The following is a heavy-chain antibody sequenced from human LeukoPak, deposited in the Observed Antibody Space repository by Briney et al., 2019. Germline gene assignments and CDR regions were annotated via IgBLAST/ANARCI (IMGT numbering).Heavy chain of an antibody. CDR1: GFTFSSYG. J-gene: IGHJ6*03. Sequence: PGGCLRLSCAASGFTFSSYGMHWVRQAPGKGLEWVAYIRYDGSNKYYADSVKGRFTISRDISKNTLYLQMNSLRAEDTAVYYFAKEAVAGHYYYYYYYMDVWGKGTTVTISS. CDR3: AKEAVAGHYYYYYYYMDV. V-gene: IGHV3-30*02. CDR2: IRYDGSNK. D-gene: IGHD6-19*01.